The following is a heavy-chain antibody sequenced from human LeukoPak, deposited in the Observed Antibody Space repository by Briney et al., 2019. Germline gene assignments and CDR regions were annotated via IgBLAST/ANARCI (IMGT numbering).Heavy chain of an antibody. CDR2: IRYDGNNK. CDR3: AKDRGGSGWSHFDF. V-gene: IGHV3-30*02. D-gene: IGHD6-19*01. J-gene: IGHJ4*02. Sequence: GGSLWLSCVASGFTFSTYGMHWVRQPPGKGLEWVALIRYDGNNKYYIDSVKGGFTISRDNSKNTLYLQMNSLSPEDTAVYYCAKDRGGSGWSHFDFWGQGTLVTVSS. CDR1: GFTFSTYG.